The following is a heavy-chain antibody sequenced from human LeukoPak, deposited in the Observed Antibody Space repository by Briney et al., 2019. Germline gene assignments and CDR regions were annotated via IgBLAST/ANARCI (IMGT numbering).Heavy chain of an antibody. V-gene: IGHV4-39*01. J-gene: IGHJ5*02. CDR3: ARHYLSDGILSTFDP. Sequence: SETLSLTCTVSGVSISSSPYYWGWIRQPPGKGLEWIGTIYYRGRTYSNPSLNSRVTISLDTTKNQFSLRLRSVTAADTALYYCARHYLSDGILSTFDPWGQGTLVTVSS. CDR1: GVSISSSPYY. D-gene: IGHD2-2*01. CDR2: IYYRGRT.